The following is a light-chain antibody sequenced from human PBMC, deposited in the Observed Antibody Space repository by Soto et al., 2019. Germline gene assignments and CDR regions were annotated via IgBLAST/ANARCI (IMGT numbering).Light chain of an antibody. CDR2: VAS. J-gene: IGKJ1*01. Sequence: DIQMTQSPSSLSASVGDRVTITCRASQGISNHLAWYQQQPGKVPKLLIYVASTLQSWVPSRFSGSGSGTDFTLTISSLQPEDVATYYCQKYNSAPWTFGQGTKVEIK. CDR3: QKYNSAPWT. V-gene: IGKV1-27*01. CDR1: QGISNH.